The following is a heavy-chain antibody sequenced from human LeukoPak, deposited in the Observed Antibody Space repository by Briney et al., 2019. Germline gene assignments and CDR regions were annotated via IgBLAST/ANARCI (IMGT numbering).Heavy chain of an antibody. CDR3: ARVDFWSGYLDP. D-gene: IGHD3-3*01. CDR1: GGSFSGYY. CDR2: INHSGST. V-gene: IGHV4-34*01. Sequence: SETLSLTCAVYGGSFSGYYWSWIRQPPGKGLEWIGEINHSGSTNYNPSLKSRVTISVDTSKNQFSLKLSSVTAADTAVYYCARVDFWSGYLDPWGQGTLVTVSS. J-gene: IGHJ5*02.